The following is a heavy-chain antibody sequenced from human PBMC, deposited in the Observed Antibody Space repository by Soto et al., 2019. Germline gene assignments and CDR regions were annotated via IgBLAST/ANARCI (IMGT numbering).Heavy chain of an antibody. CDR1: GYTFSTHP. CDR2: ISTYNGKT. V-gene: IGHV1-18*01. Sequence: ASVKVSCKTSGYTFSTHPISWVRQAPGQGLEWVGWISTYNGKTNYGQKFQGRVTITTDTSTSTAYMDLRNLRSDDTAVYYCARDRVEAALGTFDQWGQGTLVTVSS. D-gene: IGHD6-13*01. J-gene: IGHJ4*02. CDR3: ARDRVEAALGTFDQ.